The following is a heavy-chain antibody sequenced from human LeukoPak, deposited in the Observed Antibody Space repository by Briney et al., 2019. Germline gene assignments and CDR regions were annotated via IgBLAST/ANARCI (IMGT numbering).Heavy chain of an antibody. V-gene: IGHV3-21*01. J-gene: IGHJ4*02. Sequence: KSGGSLRLSCAASGFTFSSYSMNWVRQAPGKGLEWVSSISSSSSYIYYADSVKGRFTISRDNAKNSLYLQMNSLRAEDTAVYYCARDRVELRYFDWLSQSSSFDYWGQGTLVTVSS. D-gene: IGHD3-9*01. CDR2: ISSSSSYI. CDR3: ARDRVELRYFDWLSQSSSFDY. CDR1: GFTFSSYS.